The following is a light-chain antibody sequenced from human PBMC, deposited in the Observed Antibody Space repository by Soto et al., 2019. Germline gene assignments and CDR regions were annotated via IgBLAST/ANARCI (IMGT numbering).Light chain of an antibody. CDR3: QQSYSTSWT. V-gene: IGKV1-39*01. CDR2: AAS. Sequence: DIQMPQSPSSLSASVGDRVTITCRASQGISTYLNWYQQKPGKAPKLLIYAASSLQSGVPSRFSGRGSETDFTLTISRLQPEDFANYSCQQSYSTSWTVGHGTKVAIK. CDR1: QGISTY. J-gene: IGKJ1*01.